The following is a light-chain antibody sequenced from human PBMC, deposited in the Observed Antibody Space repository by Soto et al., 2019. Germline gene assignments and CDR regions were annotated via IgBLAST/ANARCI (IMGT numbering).Light chain of an antibody. CDR1: QSISYN. CDR2: GAS. Sequence: EIVMTQSPATLSMSPGERATLSCRASQSISYNLAWYQQKPGQAPRLLLYGASTRATGIPARFSGSGSGTDFTLTISSLQSEDFAIYYCQQYNNWPPLYTFGQGTKLENK. V-gene: IGKV3-15*01. CDR3: QQYNNWPPLYT. J-gene: IGKJ2*01.